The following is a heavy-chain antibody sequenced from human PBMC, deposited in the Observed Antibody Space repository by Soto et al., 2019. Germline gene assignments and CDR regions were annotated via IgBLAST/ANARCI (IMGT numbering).Heavy chain of an antibody. V-gene: IGHV3-48*03. CDR2: ISSSGSTI. CDR1: GFTFSSYE. CDR3: ARGGYGSGENYYYGMDV. Sequence: GGSLRLSCAASGFTFSSYEVNWVRQAPGKGLEWVSYISSSGSTIYYAGSVKGRFTISRDNAKNSLYLQMNSLRAEDTAVYYCARGGYGSGENYYYGMDVWGQGTTVTVSS. D-gene: IGHD3-10*01. J-gene: IGHJ6*02.